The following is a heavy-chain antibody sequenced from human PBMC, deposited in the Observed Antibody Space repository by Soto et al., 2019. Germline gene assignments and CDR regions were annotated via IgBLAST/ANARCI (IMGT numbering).Heavy chain of an antibody. J-gene: IGHJ4*02. D-gene: IGHD2-15*01. Sequence: QVQLQQWGAGLLKPSETLSLTCAVYGGSFSGYYWSWIRQPPGKGLEWIGEINHSGSTNYNPSLKSRVTISVDTSKNQFSLKLSSVTAADTAVYYCASEDPSDYFDYWGQGTLVTVSS. CDR1: GGSFSGYY. CDR2: INHSGST. CDR3: ASEDPSDYFDY. V-gene: IGHV4-34*01.